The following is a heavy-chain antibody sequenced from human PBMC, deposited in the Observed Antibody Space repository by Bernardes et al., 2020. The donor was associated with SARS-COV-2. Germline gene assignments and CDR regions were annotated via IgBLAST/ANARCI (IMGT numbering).Heavy chain of an antibody. CDR1: GFTFGSYG. CDR2: VWFDGKNK. J-gene: IGHJ5*02. Sequence: GGSLRLSCAASGFTFGSYGMHWVRQAPGKGLEWVALVWFDGKNKDYAESVKGRFTISRDNSKNTLFLQMNSLRAEDTAVYYCARDGGSGSPYNWFAPWGQGTLVTVSS. D-gene: IGHD3-10*01. V-gene: IGHV3-33*01. CDR3: ARDGGSGSPYNWFAP.